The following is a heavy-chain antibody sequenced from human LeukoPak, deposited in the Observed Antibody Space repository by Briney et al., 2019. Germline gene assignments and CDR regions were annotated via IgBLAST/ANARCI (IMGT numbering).Heavy chain of an antibody. CDR3: ARDLDSSGYYSSP. CDR2: INPSGGST. J-gene: IGHJ5*02. Sequence: ASVKVSCKASGGTFSSYAISWVRQAPGQGLEWMGIINPSGGSTSYAQKFQGRVTMTRDMSTSTVYMELSSLRSEDTAVYYCARDLDSSGYYSSPWGQGTLVTVSS. V-gene: IGHV1-46*01. CDR1: GGTFSSYA. D-gene: IGHD3-22*01.